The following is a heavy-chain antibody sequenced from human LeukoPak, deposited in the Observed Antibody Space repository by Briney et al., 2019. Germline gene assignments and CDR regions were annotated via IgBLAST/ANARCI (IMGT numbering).Heavy chain of an antibody. J-gene: IGHJ5*02. V-gene: IGHV1-18*01. Sequence: ASVKVSCKASGYTFSDYGINWVRQAPGQGLEWMGWISVYNGKSDYAQNLQGRVTMTTDIVSSTAYLELRSLRYDDTAVYYCARGNYYDSVDCENWFDPWGQGTLVTVSS. CDR1: GYTFSDYG. CDR3: ARGNYYDSVDCENWFDP. D-gene: IGHD3-22*01. CDR2: ISVYNGKS.